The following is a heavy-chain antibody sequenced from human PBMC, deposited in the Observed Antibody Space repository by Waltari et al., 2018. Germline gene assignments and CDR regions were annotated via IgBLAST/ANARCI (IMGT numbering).Heavy chain of an antibody. Sequence: EVQLVESGGGLIQPGGSLRLSCAASGFTVSSNYMSWVRQAPGKGLEWVSVIYSGGSTYYADSVKGRFTISRDNSKNTLYLQMNSLRAEDTAVYYCARAECSGGSCPQSYWFDPWGQGTLVTVSS. D-gene: IGHD2-15*01. CDR1: GFTVSSNY. CDR2: IYSGGST. J-gene: IGHJ5*02. CDR3: ARAECSGGSCPQSYWFDP. V-gene: IGHV3-53*01.